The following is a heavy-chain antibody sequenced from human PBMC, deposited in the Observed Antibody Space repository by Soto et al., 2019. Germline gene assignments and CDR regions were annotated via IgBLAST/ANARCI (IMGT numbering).Heavy chain of an antibody. CDR3: ARTYYYGSGSYGPVDY. D-gene: IGHD3-10*01. V-gene: IGHV3-21*01. CDR1: GFTFSSYS. Sequence: GGSLRLSCAASGFTFSSYSMNWVRQARGKGLEWVSSISSSSSYIYYADSVKGRFTISRDNAKNSLYLQMNSLRAEDTAVYYCARTYYYGSGSYGPVDYWGQGTLVTVSS. J-gene: IGHJ4*02. CDR2: ISSSSSYI.